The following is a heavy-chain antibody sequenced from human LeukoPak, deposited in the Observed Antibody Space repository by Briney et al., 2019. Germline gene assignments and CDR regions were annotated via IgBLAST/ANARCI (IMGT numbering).Heavy chain of an antibody. D-gene: IGHD3-22*01. Sequence: ASVKVSCKASGYTFTSYGISWVRQAPGQGLEWMGWSSPYNGNTNYAQKLQGRVTMTTDTSTSTAYMELRSLRSDDTAVYYCARDNPHPMVFTMILYYYHMDVWGKGTTVTVSS. J-gene: IGHJ6*03. CDR2: SSPYNGNT. CDR3: ARDNPHPMVFTMILYYYHMDV. V-gene: IGHV1-18*01. CDR1: GYTFTSYG.